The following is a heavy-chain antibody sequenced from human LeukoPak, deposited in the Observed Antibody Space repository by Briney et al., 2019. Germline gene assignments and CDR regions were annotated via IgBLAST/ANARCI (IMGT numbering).Heavy chain of an antibody. D-gene: IGHD6-19*01. CDR3: ARSRGHNSGWNNWFDP. Sequence: GASVKVSCKASGYTFTGYYMHWVRQAPGQGLEWMGRINPNSGGTNYAQKFQGRVTMTRDTSISTAYMELSRLRSDDTAVYYCARSRGHNSGWNNWFDPWGQGTLVTVSS. CDR1: GYTFTGYY. J-gene: IGHJ5*02. V-gene: IGHV1-2*06. CDR2: INPNSGGT.